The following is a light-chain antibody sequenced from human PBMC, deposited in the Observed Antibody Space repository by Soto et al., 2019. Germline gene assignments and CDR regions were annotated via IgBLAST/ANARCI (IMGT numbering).Light chain of an antibody. CDR2: DVS. CDR3: TSYKSSGNYV. CDR1: SSDVGAYDY. V-gene: IGLV2-14*01. J-gene: IGLJ1*01. Sequence: QSVLTQPASVSGSPGQSIAISCTGTSSDVGAYDYVSWYQQHPGKAPKLMIYDVSNRPSGVSNRFSGSKSANTASLTISGLQAEHEDDYYCTSYKSSGNYVFGTGTKVTVL.